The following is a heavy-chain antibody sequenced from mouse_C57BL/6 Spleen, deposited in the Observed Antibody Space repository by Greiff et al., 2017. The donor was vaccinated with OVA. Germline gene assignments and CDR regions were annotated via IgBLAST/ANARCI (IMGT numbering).Heavy chain of an antibody. J-gene: IGHJ3*01. CDR2: INPNNGGT. D-gene: IGHD2-14*01. V-gene: IGHV1-22*01. CDR3: ARSYYRGFAY. Sequence: VQLKESGPELVKPGASVKMSCKASGYTFTDYNMHWVKQSHGKSLEWIGYINPNNGGTSYNQKFKGKATLTVNKSSSTAYMELRSLTSEDSAVYYCARSYYRGFAYWGQGTLVTVSA. CDR1: GYTFTDYN.